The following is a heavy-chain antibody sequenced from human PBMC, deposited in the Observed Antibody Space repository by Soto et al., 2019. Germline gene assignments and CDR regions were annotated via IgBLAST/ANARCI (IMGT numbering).Heavy chain of an antibody. CDR1: GYSFTSHW. CDR2: IYPSDSDI. CDR3: ARQDYSNYRGGMDV. V-gene: IGHV5-51*01. J-gene: IGHJ6*02. Sequence: PGESLKISCKTSGYSFTSHWMAWVRQMPGKGLEWMGIIYPSDSDIRYRPSFQGQVTISVDKSISTAYLQWSSLKASDTATYYCARQDYSNYRGGMDVWGQGTTVTVSS. D-gene: IGHD2-2*01.